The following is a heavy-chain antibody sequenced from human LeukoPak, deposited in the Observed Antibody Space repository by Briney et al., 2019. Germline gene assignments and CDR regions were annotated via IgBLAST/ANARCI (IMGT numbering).Heavy chain of an antibody. CDR2: IIPIFGTA. CDR1: GGTYSSYA. CDR3: ARDSPYCGGDCYSF. D-gene: IGHD2-21*02. J-gene: IGHJ4*02. Sequence: SVKISCKASGGTYSSYAISWVRQAPGQGLEWMGGIIPIFGTANYAQKFQGRVTITADESTSTAYMELSSLRSEDTAVYYCARDSPYCGGDCYSFWGQGTLVTVSS. V-gene: IGHV1-69*13.